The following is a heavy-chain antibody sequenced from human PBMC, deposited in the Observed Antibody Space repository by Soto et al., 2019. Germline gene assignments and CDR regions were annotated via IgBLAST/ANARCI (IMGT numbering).Heavy chain of an antibody. CDR3: ARDGGYSYCTFDY. V-gene: IGHV1-69*01. CDR1: GGTFSSYA. Sequence: QVQLVQSGAEVKKPGSSVNVSCKASGGTFSSYAISWLRQAPGQGLEWMGGIIPIFGTANYAQKFKGRVTITADESTSTAYMEMSILRSEDTAVYYCARDGGYSYCTFDYWGQGTLVTVSS. J-gene: IGHJ4*02. D-gene: IGHD5-18*01. CDR2: IIPIFGTA.